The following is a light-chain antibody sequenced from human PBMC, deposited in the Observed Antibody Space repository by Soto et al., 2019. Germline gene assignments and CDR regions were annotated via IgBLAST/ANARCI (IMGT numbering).Light chain of an antibody. CDR3: QQRNIWPPVT. J-gene: IGKJ5*01. Sequence: EIVLTQFPATLSLSPGERATLSCRASPSVANFVDWYQQKPGQAPRLLIYGAFNRATGIPARFSGSGSGTDFTLTISSLEPEDSAVYYCQQRNIWPPVTFGHGTRLEIK. V-gene: IGKV3-11*01. CDR1: PSVANF. CDR2: GAF.